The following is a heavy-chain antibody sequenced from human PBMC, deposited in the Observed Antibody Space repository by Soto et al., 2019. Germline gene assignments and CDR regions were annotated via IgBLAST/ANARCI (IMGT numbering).Heavy chain of an antibody. CDR2: INSDGSST. J-gene: IGHJ4*02. CDR3: TKVISTVGGDFDS. CDR1: GFTFGNYW. D-gene: IGHD3-16*01. V-gene: IGHV3-74*01. Sequence: EVQLVESGGGLVQPGGSLRLSCAASGFTFGNYWMHWVRQAPGKGLVGVARINSDGSSTSYADSVKGRFTISRDNAKNTLYLQMNSLRAEDTAMYYCTKVISTVGGDFDSWGQGTLVTVSS.